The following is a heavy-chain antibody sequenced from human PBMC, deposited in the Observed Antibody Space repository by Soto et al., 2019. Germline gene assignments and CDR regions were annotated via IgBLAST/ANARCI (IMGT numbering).Heavy chain of an antibody. CDR1: GGSFSGYY. Sequence: SETLSLTCAVYGGSFSGYYWSWIRQPPGKGLEWIGEINHSGSTNYNPSLKSRVTISLDTSKSQFSLRLSSVTAADTAVYYCARTRGRGQWRDFYFDFWGQGSLVTVSS. J-gene: IGHJ4*02. V-gene: IGHV4-34*01. CDR2: INHSGST. CDR3: ARTRGRGQWRDFYFDF. D-gene: IGHD6-19*01.